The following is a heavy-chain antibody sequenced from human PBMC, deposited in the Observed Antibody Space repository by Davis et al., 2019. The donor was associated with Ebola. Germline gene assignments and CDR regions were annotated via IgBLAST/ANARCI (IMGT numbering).Heavy chain of an antibody. V-gene: IGHV3-74*01. Sequence: PGGSLRLSCEASGFTFNTYWMYWVRQAPGKGLVCVSRINSDGSSTTYADSVRGRFTISRDNAKSTLFLQMNSLRAEDTAVYYCARDADTTVLYWYFDLWGRGTLVTVSS. CDR3: ARDADTTVLYWYFDL. CDR1: GFTFNTYW. J-gene: IGHJ2*01. D-gene: IGHD2/OR15-2a*01. CDR2: INSDGSST.